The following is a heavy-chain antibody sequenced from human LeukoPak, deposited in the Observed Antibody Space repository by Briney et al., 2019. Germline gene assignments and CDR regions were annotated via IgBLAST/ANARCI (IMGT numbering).Heavy chain of an antibody. J-gene: IGHJ4*02. D-gene: IGHD3-22*01. Sequence: SSETLSLTCAVYGGSFSGYYWSWIRQPPGKGLEWIGEINHSGSTNYNPSLKSRVTISVDTSKNQFSLKLSSVTATDTAVYYCAREAPVEYYYDSSGCLDYWGQGTLVTVSS. V-gene: IGHV4-34*01. CDR3: AREAPVEYYYDSSGCLDY. CDR1: GGSFSGYY. CDR2: INHSGST.